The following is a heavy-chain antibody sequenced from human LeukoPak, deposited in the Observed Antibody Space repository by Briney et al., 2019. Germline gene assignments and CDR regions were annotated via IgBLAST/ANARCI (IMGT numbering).Heavy chain of an antibody. CDR2: IYSGGGT. Sequence: HPGGSLRLSCAASGITVSGNYMSWVRQAPGKGLEWVSVIYSGGGTNNADSVKGRFTISRDNSKNTLYLQLNSLRAEDTAVYYCARHTSGVADYWGQGTLVTVSS. CDR1: GITVSGNY. D-gene: IGHD3-10*01. V-gene: IGHV3-66*04. J-gene: IGHJ4*02. CDR3: ARHTSGVADY.